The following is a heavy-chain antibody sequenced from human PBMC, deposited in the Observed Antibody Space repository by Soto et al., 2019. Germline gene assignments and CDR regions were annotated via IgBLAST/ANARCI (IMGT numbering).Heavy chain of an antibody. Sequence: GASVKVSCKASGYTFTSYDINWVLQATGQGLEWMGWMNPNSGNTGYAQKFQGRVTMTRNTSISTAYMELSSLRSEDTALYYCARNPLLMVYAIRASRYYGMDVWGQGTTVTVSS. CDR1: GYTFTSYD. D-gene: IGHD2-8*01. CDR2: MNPNSGNT. J-gene: IGHJ6*02. V-gene: IGHV1-8*01. CDR3: ARNPLLMVYAIRASRYYGMDV.